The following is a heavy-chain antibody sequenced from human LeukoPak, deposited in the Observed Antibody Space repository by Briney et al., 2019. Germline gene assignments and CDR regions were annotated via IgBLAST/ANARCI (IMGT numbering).Heavy chain of an antibody. J-gene: IGHJ3*02. CDR2: IHYSGST. CDR1: GGSISGYY. V-gene: IGHV4-59*01. Sequence: SETLSLTCTVSGGSISGYYWSWIRQPPGKGLEWIGYIHYSGSTNYNPSLKSRVTISVDTSKNQFSLKLSSVTAADTAVYYCARDQTSKGDAFDIWGQGTMVTVSS. CDR3: ARDQTSKGDAFDI.